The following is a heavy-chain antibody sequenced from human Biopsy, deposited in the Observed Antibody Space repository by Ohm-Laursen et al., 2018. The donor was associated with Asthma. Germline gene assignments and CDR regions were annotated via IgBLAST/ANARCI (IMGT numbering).Heavy chain of an antibody. D-gene: IGHD4-17*01. Sequence: SSVKVSCKASGGTFSSHSISWVRQAPGQGLEWMGGIIPIFDTPNYAQKSQGRVTITADESTTTAYMELSSLRSEDTAVYYCVTSGGDYGYFGLDVWGQGTTVTVSS. CDR1: GGTFSSHS. CDR3: VTSGGDYGYFGLDV. J-gene: IGHJ6*02. V-gene: IGHV1-69*01. CDR2: IIPIFDTP.